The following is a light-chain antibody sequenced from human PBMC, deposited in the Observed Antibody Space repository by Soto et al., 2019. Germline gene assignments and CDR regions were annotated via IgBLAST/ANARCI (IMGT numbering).Light chain of an antibody. V-gene: IGLV2-8*01. Sequence: QSVLAQPPSASGSPGQSVTIPCTGTSSDVGAYDHVSWYQQHPGKAPKLIIYGLAKRPAGVPDRFSGSKSGNTASLTVSGLQAEDGADYFCSSDAGDHNYVFGTGTKVTVL. CDR2: GLA. J-gene: IGLJ1*01. CDR1: SSDVGAYDH. CDR3: SSDAGDHNYV.